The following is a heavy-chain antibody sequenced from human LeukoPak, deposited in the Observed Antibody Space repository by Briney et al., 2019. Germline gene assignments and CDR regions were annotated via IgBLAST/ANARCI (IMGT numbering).Heavy chain of an antibody. J-gene: IGHJ4*02. CDR3: ARASGDYAEGGY. V-gene: IGHV3-11*06. Sequence: GGSLRLSCAASGFTFSDYYMSWIRQAPGKGLEWLSYISRTGSHTPYADSVKGRFTVSRDNAKNSLSLELNSLRVDDTAIYYCARASGDYAEGGYWGQGTLVTVSS. D-gene: IGHD4/OR15-4a*01. CDR2: ISRTGSHT. CDR1: GFTFSDYY.